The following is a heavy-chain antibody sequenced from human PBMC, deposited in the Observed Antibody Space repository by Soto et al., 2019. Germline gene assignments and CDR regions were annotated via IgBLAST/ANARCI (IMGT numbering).Heavy chain of an antibody. CDR1: GGSISSYY. J-gene: IGHJ4*02. CDR3: ARGCFRSTNGVCGLDY. D-gene: IGHD2-8*01. V-gene: IGHV4-59*01. CDR2: IYYSGST. Sequence: QVQLQESGPGLVKPSETLSLTCTVSGGSISSYYWSWIRQPPGKGLEWIGYIYYSGSTNYNPSLKSRVTISVDTSKNQFSLKLSSVTAADTAVYYCARGCFRSTNGVCGLDYWGQGTLVTVSS.